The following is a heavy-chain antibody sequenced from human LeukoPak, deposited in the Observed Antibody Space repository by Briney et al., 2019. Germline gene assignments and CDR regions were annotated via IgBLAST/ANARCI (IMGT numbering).Heavy chain of an antibody. CDR1: GYTFTSYD. V-gene: IGHV1-8*01. CDR3: ARGSSFVYYYGSGSYYAYYYGMDV. CDR2: MNPNSGNT. Sequence: ASVKVSCKASGYTFTSYDINWVRQATGQGLEWMGWMNPNSGNTGYAQKFQGRVTMTRNTSISTAYMELSSLRSEDTAVYYCARGSSFVYYYGSGSYYAYYYGMDVWGQGTTVTVSS. D-gene: IGHD3-10*01. J-gene: IGHJ6*02.